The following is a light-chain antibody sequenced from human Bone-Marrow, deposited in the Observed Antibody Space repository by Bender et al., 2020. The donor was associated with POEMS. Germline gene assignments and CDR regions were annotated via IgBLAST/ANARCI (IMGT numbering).Light chain of an antibody. J-gene: IGLJ2*01. CDR2: DDN. CDR3: GTWDTRLNAVV. Sequence: QSVLTQPPSVSAAPGQKVTISCSGSSSNIGRNSVSWYQHLPGTAPKLLIYDDNERPSGIPDRFSGSKSDTSATLGITGLQTGDEADYYCGTWDTRLNAVVFGGGTRLTV. CDR1: SSNIGRNS. V-gene: IGLV1-51*01.